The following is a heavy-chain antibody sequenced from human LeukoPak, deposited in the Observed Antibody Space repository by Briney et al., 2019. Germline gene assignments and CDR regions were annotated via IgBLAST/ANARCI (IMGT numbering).Heavy chain of an antibody. CDR1: GFTFDDYA. J-gene: IGHJ4*02. Sequence: GRSLRLSCAASGFTFDDYAMHWVRQPPGKGLEWVSGISWNGGSIGYADSVKGRITISRDNAMNSLFLQMNSLRAEDTAVYYCAKDGGLWVSAHWGDSWGRGTLVTVSS. CDR2: ISWNGGSI. CDR3: AKDGGLWVSAHWGDS. V-gene: IGHV3-9*01. D-gene: IGHD7-27*01.